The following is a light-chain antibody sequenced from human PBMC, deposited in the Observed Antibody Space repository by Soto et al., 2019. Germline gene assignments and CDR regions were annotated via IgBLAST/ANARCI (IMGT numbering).Light chain of an antibody. J-gene: IGLJ2*01. V-gene: IGLV1-40*01. CDR1: SSNIGAGYD. Sequence: QSVLTQPPSVSGAPGQRVTISCTGSSSNIGAGYDVHWYQQLPGTAPKLLIYVNSNRPSGVPDRFSGSKSGTSASLAITGLQAEDEADYYCQSYDSSVVFGGGPTLTVL. CDR2: VNS. CDR3: QSYDSSVV.